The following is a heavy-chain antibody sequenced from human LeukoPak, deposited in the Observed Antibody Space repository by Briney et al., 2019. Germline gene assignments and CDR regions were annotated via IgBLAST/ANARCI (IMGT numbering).Heavy chain of an antibody. D-gene: IGHD5-12*01. J-gene: IGHJ4*02. V-gene: IGHV1-69*05. CDR2: IIPIFGTA. CDR3: ARGRRLFGGYYFDY. Sequence: ASVKVSCKASGGTFSSYAISWVRQAPGQGLEWMGGIIPIFGTANYAQKFQGRVTITTDESTSTAYMELSSLRSEDMAVYYCARGRRLFGGYYFDYWGQGTLVTVSS. CDR1: GGTFSSYA.